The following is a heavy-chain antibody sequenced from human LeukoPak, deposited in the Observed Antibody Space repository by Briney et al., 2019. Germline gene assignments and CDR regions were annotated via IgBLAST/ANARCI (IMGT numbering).Heavy chain of an antibody. CDR2: VSSSGAST. D-gene: IGHD6-13*01. Sequence: QAWGSLRRSGAASGFTCSSYAMIWLGQAPGKGLEWGSSVSSSGASTGYADSVKVRFTISRDNSKNTVYLQMNSLRAEDTAVYYCAKSPGYSSSFDYWGQGTLVSVSS. CDR1: GFTCSSYA. CDR3: AKSPGYSSSFDY. V-gene: IGHV3-23*01. J-gene: IGHJ4*02.